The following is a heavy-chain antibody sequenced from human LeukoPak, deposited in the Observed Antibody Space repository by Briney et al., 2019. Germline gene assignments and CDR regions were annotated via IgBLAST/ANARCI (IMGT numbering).Heavy chain of an antibody. D-gene: IGHD6-19*01. V-gene: IGHV3-9*01. CDR2: ISWNSGSI. CDR3: AKEGHSSGCDY. CDR1: GFTFDDYA. Sequence: GGSLRLSCAASGFTFDDYAMHWVRQAPGKGLEWVSGISWNSGSIGYADSVKGRFTISRDNAKNSLYLQMNSLRAEDTALYYCAKEGHSSGCDYWGQGTLVTVSS. J-gene: IGHJ4*02.